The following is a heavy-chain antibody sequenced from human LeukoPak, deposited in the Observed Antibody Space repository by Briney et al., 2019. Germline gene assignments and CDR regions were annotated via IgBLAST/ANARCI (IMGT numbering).Heavy chain of an antibody. CDR3: AKAGPREKRITMVRGDAFDI. V-gene: IGHV3-23*01. CDR2: ISSSGGST. D-gene: IGHD3-10*01. J-gene: IGHJ3*02. Sequence: GGSLRLSCAASGFTFSSYAMSWVRQAPGKGLEWVSAISSSGGSTYYADSVKGRFTISRDNSKNTLYLQMNSLRAEDTAVYYCAKAGPREKRITMVRGDAFDIWGQGTMVTVSS. CDR1: GFTFSSYA.